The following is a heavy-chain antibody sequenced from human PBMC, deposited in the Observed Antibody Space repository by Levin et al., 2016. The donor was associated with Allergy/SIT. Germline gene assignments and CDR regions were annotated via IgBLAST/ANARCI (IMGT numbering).Heavy chain of an antibody. J-gene: IGHJ3*02. CDR3: AKDRGPGYYGSGSYYQPAFDI. Sequence: GESLKISCAASGFTFSTYWMHWVRQAPGKGLVWVSRINYDGRSTRYADSVKGRFTISRDNAQNTLYLQMNSLRAEDTALYYCAKDRGPGYYGSGSYYQPAFDIWGQGTMVTVSS. CDR1: GFTFSTYW. CDR2: INYDGRST. V-gene: IGHV3-74*01. D-gene: IGHD3-10*01.